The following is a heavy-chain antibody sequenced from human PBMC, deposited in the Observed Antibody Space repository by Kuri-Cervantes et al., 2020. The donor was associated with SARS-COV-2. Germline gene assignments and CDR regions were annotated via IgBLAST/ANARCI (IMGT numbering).Heavy chain of an antibody. V-gene: IGHV1-2*02. CDR1: GYTFTGYY. CDR2: INPNSGGT. CDR3: AREVRERTALSTGYQEVYYHYYVDL. J-gene: IGHJ6*04. Sequence: ASVKVSCKASGYTFTGYYMHWVRQAPGQGLEWMGWINPNSGGTNYAQKFQGRVTMTRDTSISTAYMELSRLRYDDTALYFCAREVRERTALSTGYQEVYYHYYVDLWGNGTTVTVSS. D-gene: IGHD3-9*01.